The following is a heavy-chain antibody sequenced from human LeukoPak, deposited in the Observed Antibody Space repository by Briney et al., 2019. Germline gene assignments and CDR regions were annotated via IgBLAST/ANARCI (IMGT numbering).Heavy chain of an antibody. CDR1: GYTFTSYG. V-gene: IGHV1-18*01. CDR2: ISAYNGNT. Sequence: ASVKVSCKASGYTFTSYGISWVRQAPGQGLEWMGWISAYNGNTNYAQKLQGRVTMTTDTSTSTAYMELRSLRSDDTAVYYCARVDDSSGYSPVNWFDPWGQGTPVTVSS. CDR3: ARVDDSSGYSPVNWFDP. J-gene: IGHJ5*02. D-gene: IGHD3-22*01.